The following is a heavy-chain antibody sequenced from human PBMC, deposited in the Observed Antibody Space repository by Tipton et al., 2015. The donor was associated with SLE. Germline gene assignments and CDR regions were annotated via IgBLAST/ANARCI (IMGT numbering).Heavy chain of an antibody. J-gene: IGHJ3*02. CDR2: INHSGST. Sequence: TLSLTCAVYGGSFSGYYWSWIRQPPGKGLEWIGKINHSGSTNYNPSLKSRVTISVDTSKNQFSLKLSSVTAADTAVYYCARPFEGAGTAFDIWGQGTMVTVSS. D-gene: IGHD6-19*01. CDR3: ARPFEGAGTAFDI. CDR1: GGSFSGYY. V-gene: IGHV4-34*01.